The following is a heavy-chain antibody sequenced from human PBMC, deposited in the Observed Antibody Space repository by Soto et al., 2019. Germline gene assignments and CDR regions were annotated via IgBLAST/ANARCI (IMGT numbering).Heavy chain of an antibody. V-gene: IGHV3-33*01. CDR2: IWFDGNNK. Sequence: QVQLVESGGGVVQPGGSLRLSCTASGFTFSTYGMHWVRQAPGKGLEWVAVIWFDGNNKYYGDSVKGRFTISRDNSKNTLYLQMNSLRAEDTAVYYCARGPTGVYYGMDVWGQGTTVTVSS. D-gene: IGHD3-3*01. CDR1: GFTFSTYG. CDR3: ARGPTGVYYGMDV. J-gene: IGHJ6*02.